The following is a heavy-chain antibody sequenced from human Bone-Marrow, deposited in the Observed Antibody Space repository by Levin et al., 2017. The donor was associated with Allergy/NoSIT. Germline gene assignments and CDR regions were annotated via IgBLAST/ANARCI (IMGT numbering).Heavy chain of an antibody. CDR3: ATMRDFDY. J-gene: IGHJ4*02. CDR1: GFTFSSYA. Sequence: GESLKISCAASGFTFSSYAMHWVRQAPGKGLEWVAVISYDGSNKYYADSVKGRFTISRDNSKNTLYLQMNSLRAEDTAVYYCATMRDFDYWGQGTLVTVSS. V-gene: IGHV3-30*04. CDR2: ISYDGSNK.